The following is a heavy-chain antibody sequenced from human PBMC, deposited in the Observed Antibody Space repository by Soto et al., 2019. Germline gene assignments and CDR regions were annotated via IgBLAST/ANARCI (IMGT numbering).Heavy chain of an antibody. J-gene: IGHJ4*02. V-gene: IGHV3-21*06. CDR1: GFTLYDYI. CDR2: ISSTGRIT. Sequence: GGSLRLSCEASGFTLYDYIMNWVRQAPGKGLEWVSFISSTGRITYSADSVKGRFTISRDDAKNSLYLQMNSLRDDDTAVYYCAREHSSAWRCFDLWGQGALVTV. D-gene: IGHD6-19*01. CDR3: AREHSSAWRCFDL.